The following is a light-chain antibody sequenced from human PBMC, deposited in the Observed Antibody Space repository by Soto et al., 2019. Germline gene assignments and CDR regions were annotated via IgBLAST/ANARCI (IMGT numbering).Light chain of an antibody. CDR3: QQYNTWPPIT. Sequence: EIVMTQSPATLSVSPGERASLSCRASQSISRNLAWYQHNPGQAPRLLIYAASTRATGIPARFSGSGSGTEFTLTISSLQSEDFAVYYCQQYNTWPPITFGQGTRLES. CDR1: QSISRN. J-gene: IGKJ5*01. V-gene: IGKV3-15*01. CDR2: AAS.